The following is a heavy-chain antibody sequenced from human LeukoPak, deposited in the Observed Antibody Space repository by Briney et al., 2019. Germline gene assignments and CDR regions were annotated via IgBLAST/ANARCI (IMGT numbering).Heavy chain of an antibody. CDR2: INPSSGGT. V-gene: IGHV1-2*02. J-gene: IGHJ4*02. CDR3: ARGSSDYDY. CDR1: GYTFTGYY. Sequence: ASVKVSCKASGYTFTGYYMHWVGQAPGQGLGWMGWINPSSGGTNYAQKFQGRVTMTRDKSNSTAYMELSRLRSDDTAVYYCARGSSDYDYWGQGTLVTVSS. D-gene: IGHD3-10*01.